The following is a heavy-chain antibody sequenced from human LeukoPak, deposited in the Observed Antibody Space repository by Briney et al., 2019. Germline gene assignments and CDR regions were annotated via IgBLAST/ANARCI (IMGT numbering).Heavy chain of an antibody. CDR3: ARDPSSWYYYYMDV. V-gene: IGHV3-48*01. J-gene: IGHJ6*03. CDR2: ISSSSSTI. Sequence: GGSLRLSCAASGFTFSSYSMNWVRQAPGKGLEWVSYISSSSSTIYYADSVKGRFTISRDNAKNSLSLQMNSLRAEDTAVYYCARDPSSWYYYYMDVWGKGTTVTVSS. CDR1: GFTFSSYS. D-gene: IGHD6-13*01.